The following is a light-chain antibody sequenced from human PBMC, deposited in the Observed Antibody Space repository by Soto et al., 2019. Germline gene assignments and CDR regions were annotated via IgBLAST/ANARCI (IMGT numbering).Light chain of an antibody. CDR1: SSDVGGYNY. V-gene: IGLV2-11*01. Sequence: QSALTQPRSVSGSPGQSVTISCTGTSSDVGGYNYVSWYQQHPGKAPKLMIYDVSKRPSGVSDRFSGSKSGNTASLTSSGLQAHDEADYYCCSYAGSYTSRVFGGGTKLTVL. J-gene: IGLJ2*01. CDR3: CSYAGSYTSRV. CDR2: DVS.